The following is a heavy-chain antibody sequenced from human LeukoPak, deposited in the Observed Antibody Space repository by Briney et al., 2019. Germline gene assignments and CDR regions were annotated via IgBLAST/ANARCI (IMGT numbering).Heavy chain of an antibody. CDR3: AKVAVADTKSANYYYYYMDV. CDR1: GFTFSSYA. D-gene: IGHD6-19*01. J-gene: IGHJ6*03. CDR2: IGGSGGST. V-gene: IGHV3-23*01. Sequence: LPGGSLRLSCAASGFTFSSYAMSWVRQAPGKGLQWVSAIGGSGGSTYYADSVKGRFTISRDNSKNTLYLQMNSLRAEDTAVYYCAKVAVADTKSANYYYYYMDVWGKGTTVTVSS.